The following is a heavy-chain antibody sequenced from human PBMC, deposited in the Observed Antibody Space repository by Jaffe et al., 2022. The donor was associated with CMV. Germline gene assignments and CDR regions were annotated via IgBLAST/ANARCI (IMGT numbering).Heavy chain of an antibody. CDR1: GGSISSSSYY. J-gene: IGHJ4*02. V-gene: IGHV4-39*01. CDR2: IYYSGST. CDR3: ARSRDCSGGSCYLREYYFDY. Sequence: QLQLQESGPGLVKPSETLSLTCTVSGGSISSSSYYWGWIRQPPGKGLEWIGSIYYSGSTYYNPSLKSRVTISVDTSKNQFSLKLSSVTAADTAVYYCARSRDCSGGSCYLREYYFDYWGQGTLVTVSS. D-gene: IGHD2-15*01.